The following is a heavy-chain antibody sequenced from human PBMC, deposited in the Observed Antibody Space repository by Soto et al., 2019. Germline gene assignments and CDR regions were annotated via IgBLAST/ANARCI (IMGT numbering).Heavy chain of an antibody. Sequence: SETLSLTCTVSGGSISSYYWSWIRQPPGKGLEWIGYIYYSGSTNYNPSLKSRVTISVDTSKNQFSLKLSSVTAADTAVYYCARHLRFLEWLPPRGAFDIWGQGTMVTVSS. V-gene: IGHV4-59*08. D-gene: IGHD3-3*01. J-gene: IGHJ3*02. CDR1: GGSISSYY. CDR2: IYYSGST. CDR3: ARHLRFLEWLPPRGAFDI.